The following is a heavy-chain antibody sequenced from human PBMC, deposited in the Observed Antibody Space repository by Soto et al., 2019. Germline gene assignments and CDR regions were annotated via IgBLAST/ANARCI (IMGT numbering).Heavy chain of an antibody. Sequence: SETLSLTCTVSGGSISSSSYYRGWIRQPPGKGMEWIGSIYYSGSTYYNPSLKSRVTISVDTSKNQFSLKLSSVTAADTAVYYCARHVRGIAAAGPHYYYYYYLDVWGKGTTVTVSS. CDR2: IYYSGST. V-gene: IGHV4-39*01. CDR1: GGSISSSSYY. D-gene: IGHD6-13*01. CDR3: ARHVRGIAAAGPHYYYYYYLDV. J-gene: IGHJ6*03.